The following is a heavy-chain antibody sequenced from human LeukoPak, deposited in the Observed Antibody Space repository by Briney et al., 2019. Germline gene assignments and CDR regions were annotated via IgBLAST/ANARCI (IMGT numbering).Heavy chain of an antibody. J-gene: IGHJ5*02. CDR1: GDSVSTNRGA. D-gene: IGHD5-24*01. Sequence: SQTLSLACAISGDSVSTNRGAWNWIRQSPSRGLEWLGRTYYTSRWYTDYAESVKGRITINSDTSKNQFSLQLNSVTPEDTALYYCARAERRDDYNYWYDPWGQGTLVTVSS. CDR3: ARAERRDDYNYWYDP. CDR2: TYYTSRWYT. V-gene: IGHV6-1*01.